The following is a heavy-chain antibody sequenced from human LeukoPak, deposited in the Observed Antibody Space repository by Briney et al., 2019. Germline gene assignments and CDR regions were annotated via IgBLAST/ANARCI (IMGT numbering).Heavy chain of an antibody. CDR1: GGTFSSYA. CDR3: ASPPHYGEYYFDY. D-gene: IGHD4-17*01. Sequence: SVKVSCKASGGTFSSYAISWVRQAPGQGLEWMGGIIPIFGTANYAQKFQGRVTITADKSTSTAYMELSSLRSEDTAVYYCASPPHYGEYYFDYWGQGTLVTVSS. CDR2: IIPIFGTA. J-gene: IGHJ4*02. V-gene: IGHV1-69*06.